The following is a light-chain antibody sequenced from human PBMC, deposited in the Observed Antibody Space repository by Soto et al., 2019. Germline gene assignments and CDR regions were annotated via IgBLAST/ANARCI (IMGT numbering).Light chain of an antibody. CDR2: DND. CDR1: SSNIENNY. CDR3: GTWDSSLSAVV. J-gene: IGLJ3*02. Sequence: QSVLTQPPSVSAAPGQKVTISCSGGSSNIENNYVSWYQQFPGTAPKLLIYDNDKRPSGIPDRFSGSKSGTSATLGITGPPTGDEADYYCGTWDSSLSAVVFGGGTKLTVL. V-gene: IGLV1-51*01.